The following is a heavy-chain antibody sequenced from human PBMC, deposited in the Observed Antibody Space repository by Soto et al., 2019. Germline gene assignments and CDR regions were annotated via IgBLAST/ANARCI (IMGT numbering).Heavy chain of an antibody. CDR2: ISSNGKTI. CDR3: ARWSGGY. CDR1: GFIFSSYE. D-gene: IGHD3-16*01. J-gene: IGHJ4*02. Sequence: GWSLRLSCAASGFIFSSYEINWVRQAPGKGLEWVSYISSNGKTIYYANSVKGRFTISRDNGKNSLYLQMNSLRAEDTAVYYCARWSGGYWGQGTMVTVYS. V-gene: IGHV3-48*03.